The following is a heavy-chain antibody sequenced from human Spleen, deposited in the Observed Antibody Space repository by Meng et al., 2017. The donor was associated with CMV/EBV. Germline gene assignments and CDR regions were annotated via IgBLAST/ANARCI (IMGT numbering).Heavy chain of an antibody. V-gene: IGHV4-31*02. CDR2: IDHSGSA. CDR1: GVSLSSGVYY. CDR3: ARQSANTGYGMIDS. J-gene: IGHJ4*02. Sequence: SGVSLSSGVYYWRWTSKHPGEGLEWIGHIDHSGSAYYKPSLKSRLSISVDTSKDQFSLKLSSVTAADTAVYYGARQSANTGYGMIDSWGQGTLVTVSS. D-gene: IGHD4-17*01.